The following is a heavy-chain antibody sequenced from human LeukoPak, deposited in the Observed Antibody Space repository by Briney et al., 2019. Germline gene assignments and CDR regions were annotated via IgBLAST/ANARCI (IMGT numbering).Heavy chain of an antibody. Sequence: ASVTVSCTASGYTFTSYGISWVRQAPGQGLEWMGWISTYNDNTNYAQKFQGRVSMTKDTSTGTAYMEVRSLRYDDTAVYYCARADKQQLVSYFDYWGQGTLVTVSS. CDR3: ARADKQQLVSYFDY. V-gene: IGHV1-18*04. CDR1: GYTFTSYG. D-gene: IGHD6-13*01. J-gene: IGHJ4*02. CDR2: ISTYNDNT.